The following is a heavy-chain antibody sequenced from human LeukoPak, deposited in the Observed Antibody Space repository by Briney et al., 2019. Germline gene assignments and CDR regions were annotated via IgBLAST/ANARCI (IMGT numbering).Heavy chain of an antibody. CDR1: GGSVSSHY. J-gene: IGHJ5*02. V-gene: IGHV4-59*02. CDR3: ARGRYYYDFWSTVPFHL. Sequence: SHCLSLTCTLSGGSVSSHYWSWIRQPPGKGLEWIGYIYYSGSTNYHPSLKSRVTIAEDTAKNQVYLKLSSVTAADTAGYYCARGRYYYDFWSTVPFHLWGQGTLVTVS. D-gene: IGHD3-3*01. CDR2: IYYSGST.